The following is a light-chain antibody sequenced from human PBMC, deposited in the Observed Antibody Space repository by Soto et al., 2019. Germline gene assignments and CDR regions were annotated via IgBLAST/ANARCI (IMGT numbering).Light chain of an antibody. CDR1: QGISSY. V-gene: IGKV1-8*01. CDR3: QKYDSAPRT. J-gene: IGKJ1*01. Sequence: AIRMTQSPSSLSASTGDRVTITCRASQGISSYLAWYQQKPGKAPKLLIYAASTLQSGVPSRFSGSGSGTDFTLTISCLQSEDFATYYCQKYDSAPRTFGQGTKVDI. CDR2: AAS.